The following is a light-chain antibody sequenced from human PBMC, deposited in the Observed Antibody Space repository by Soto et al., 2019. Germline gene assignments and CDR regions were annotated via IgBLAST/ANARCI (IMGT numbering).Light chain of an antibody. CDR2: DAS. V-gene: IGKV3-20*01. Sequence: EIVLTQSPGTLSLSPGERATLSCRASQSVSTSHLVWWQQKPGQAPRLRIFDASRATGIPDRFSASGSGTDFTLTLSRLEPEDFAVYYCQLYGSSPQTFGQGTKVEIK. J-gene: IGKJ1*01. CDR1: QSVSTSH. CDR3: QLYGSSPQT.